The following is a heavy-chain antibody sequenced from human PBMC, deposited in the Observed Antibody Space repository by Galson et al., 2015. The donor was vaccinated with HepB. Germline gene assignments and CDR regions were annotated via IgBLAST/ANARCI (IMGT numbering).Heavy chain of an antibody. J-gene: IGHJ4*02. Sequence: SLRLSCAASGFSFSAYGMHWVRQAPGKGLEWVAGIWSNRVSKYYADSVKGRFTISRDNSRNLLFLQLNSLRAEDTAFYYCASGSAPTVTKYCFDYWGQGTLVTVSS. CDR1: GFSFSAYG. V-gene: IGHV3-33*01. CDR2: IWSNRVSK. CDR3: ASGSAPTVTKYCFDY. D-gene: IGHD4-11*01.